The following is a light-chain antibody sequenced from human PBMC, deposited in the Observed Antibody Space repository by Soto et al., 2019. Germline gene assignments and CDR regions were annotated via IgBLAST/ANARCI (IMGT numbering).Light chain of an antibody. CDR1: QSINRF. Sequence: DIQMTQSPSSLSASVGDRVTITCRPSQSINRFLNWYQQKPGTAPKVLIYTASKLQSGVPSRVSGSGSETDFTLTIRSLQPEDFATYYCQQSYSVPITFGQGTHVEIK. CDR2: TAS. J-gene: IGKJ1*01. V-gene: IGKV1-39*01. CDR3: QQSYSVPIT.